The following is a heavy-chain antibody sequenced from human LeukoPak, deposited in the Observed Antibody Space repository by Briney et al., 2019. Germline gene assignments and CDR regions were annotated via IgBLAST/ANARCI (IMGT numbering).Heavy chain of an antibody. V-gene: IGHV1-46*01. D-gene: IGHD3-16*01. Sequence: ASVKVSCKASGYTFTSYYMHWVRQAPGQGLEWMGIINPSGGSTSYAQKFQDRVTMTRDMSTSTVYMELSSLRSEDTAVYYCARRSVWGYYFDYWGQGTLVTVSS. CDR3: ARRSVWGYYFDY. J-gene: IGHJ4*02. CDR1: GYTFTSYY. CDR2: INPSGGST.